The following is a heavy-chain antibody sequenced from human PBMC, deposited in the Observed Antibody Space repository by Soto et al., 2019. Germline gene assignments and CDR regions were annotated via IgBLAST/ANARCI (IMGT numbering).Heavy chain of an antibody. J-gene: IGHJ6*02. CDR3: ASFGGGSYDTYYYYGMDV. CDR2: ISSSSSSI. Sequence: EMQLVECGGGLVKPGGSLRLSCAASGFTFSSYSMNWVRQAPGKGLEWVAFISSSSSSIYYADSVKGRFTISRDNAKNSLYLQMNSLRAEDTAVYYCASFGGGSYDTYYYYGMDVWGQGTTVTVSS. V-gene: IGHV3-21*01. D-gene: IGHD1-26*01. CDR1: GFTFSSYS.